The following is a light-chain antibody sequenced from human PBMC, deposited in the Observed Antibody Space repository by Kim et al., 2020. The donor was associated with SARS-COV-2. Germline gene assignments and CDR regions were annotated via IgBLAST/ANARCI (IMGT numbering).Light chain of an antibody. CDR1: QSLNTY. CDR3: KKSYSTPT. CDR2: AAS. J-gene: IGKJ5*01. V-gene: IGKV1-39*01. Sequence: DSQMTQSPSSLSASVGDRVTITCRTSQSLNTYLNWYQQKPGKAPKLLIYAASTLQNGVPSRFSGNGSGTDFTLTISSLEPEDFATYYCKKSYSTPTLGQGTRMEIK.